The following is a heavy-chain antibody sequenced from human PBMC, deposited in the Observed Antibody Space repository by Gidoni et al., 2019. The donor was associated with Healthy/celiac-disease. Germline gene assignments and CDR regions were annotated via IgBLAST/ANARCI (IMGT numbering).Heavy chain of an antibody. D-gene: IGHD3-22*01. CDR2: ISYDGSNK. Sequence: QVQLVESGGGVVQPGRSLRLSCAASGFTFSSYAMHWVRQAPGKGLGWVAVISYDGSNKYYADSVKGRFTISRDNSKNTLYLQMNSLRAEDTAVYYCARDRDYYDSSGYYWAKAEYFQHWGQGTLVTVSS. CDR3: ARDRDYYDSSGYYWAKAEYFQH. CDR1: GFTFSSYA. J-gene: IGHJ1*01. V-gene: IGHV3-30-3*01.